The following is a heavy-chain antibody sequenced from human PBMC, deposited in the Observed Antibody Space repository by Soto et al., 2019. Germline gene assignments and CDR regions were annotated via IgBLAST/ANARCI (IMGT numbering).Heavy chain of an antibody. CDR2: IIPIFGTA. CDR1: GGTFSSYA. Sequence: GASVKVSCKASGGTFSSYAISWVRQAPGQGLEWMGGIIPIFGTANYAQKFQGRVTITADESTSTAYMELSSLRSEDTAVYYCARDLDSSSPFRFDYWGQGTLVTVSS. CDR3: ARDLDSSSPFRFDY. V-gene: IGHV1-69*13. D-gene: IGHD6-13*01. J-gene: IGHJ4*02.